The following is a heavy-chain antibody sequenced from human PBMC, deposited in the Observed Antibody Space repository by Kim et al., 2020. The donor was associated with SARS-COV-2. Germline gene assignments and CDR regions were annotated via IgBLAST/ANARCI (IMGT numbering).Heavy chain of an antibody. J-gene: IGHJ4*02. D-gene: IGHD2-15*01. CDR1: GFTFSNYA. Sequence: GGSLRLSCTASGFTFSNYAMSWVRQAPGKGLEWVSVVYSDRNDTDYADSVKGRFTISRDNSKNTLLLQMNSLRVDDTAVYYCAKEACRGGSCYSDYWGQGTLVTVSS. V-gene: IGHV3-23*03. CDR2: VYSDRNDT. CDR3: AKEACRGGSCYSDY.